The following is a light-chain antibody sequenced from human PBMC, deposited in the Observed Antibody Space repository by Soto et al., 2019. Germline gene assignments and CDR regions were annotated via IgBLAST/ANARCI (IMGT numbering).Light chain of an antibody. V-gene: IGKV1-9*01. J-gene: IGKJ3*01. CDR2: AAS. CDR1: QGISSY. Sequence: IQLTQSPSSLSASVGDRVTITCRASQGISSYLAWYQQNPGKAPKLLIYAASTLQSGVPSRFSGSGSGTDFTLTISSLQPEDISKDYCQQLNSSPPTFGP. CDR3: QQLNSSPPT.